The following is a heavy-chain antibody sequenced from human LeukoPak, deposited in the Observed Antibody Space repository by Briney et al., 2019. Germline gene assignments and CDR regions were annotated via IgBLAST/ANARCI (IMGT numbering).Heavy chain of an antibody. J-gene: IGHJ4*02. V-gene: IGHV3-30*04. CDR1: GFTFSYCA. CDR3: AKDEDWASGHYFDY. CDR2: ISYDGSNK. Sequence: GGSLRLSCAASGFTFSYCAKRWVRQAPGKGLEWVAVISYDGSNKYYADIVKGRFTISRDNSKNTLYLQMNSLRAEDTAVYYCAKDEDWASGHYFDYWGQGTLVTVSS. D-gene: IGHD3-10*01.